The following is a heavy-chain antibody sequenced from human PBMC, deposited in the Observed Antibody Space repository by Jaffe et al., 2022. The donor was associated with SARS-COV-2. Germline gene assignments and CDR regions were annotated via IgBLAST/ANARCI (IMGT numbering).Heavy chain of an antibody. V-gene: IGHV3-30*18. D-gene: IGHD6-6*01. CDR3: AKDQAYSSSNHDAFDI. Sequence: QVQLVESGGGVVQPGRSLRLSCAASGFTFSSYGMHWVRQAPGKGLEWVAVISYDGSNKYYADSVKGRFTISRDNSKNTLYLQMNSLRAEDTAVYYCAKDQAYSSSNHDAFDIWGQGTMVTVSS. CDR2: ISYDGSNK. J-gene: IGHJ3*02. CDR1: GFTFSSYG.